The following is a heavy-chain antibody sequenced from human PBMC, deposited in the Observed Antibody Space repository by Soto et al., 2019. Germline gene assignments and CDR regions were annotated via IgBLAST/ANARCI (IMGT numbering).Heavy chain of an antibody. CDR2: ISGSGFKK. Sequence: PGRSLRLSCSASPVIFANFGMSWVRQAPGKGLEWISSISGSGFKKYYADSVKGRFTISRDNSKSTVYLELNNLSAEDTAVYDFAKNKLGAFVSLAHVHLFDSCG. D-gene: IGHD3-16*01. CDR1: PVIFANFG. V-gene: IGHV3-23*01. CDR3: AKNKLGAFVSLAHVHLFDS. J-gene: IGHJ5*01.